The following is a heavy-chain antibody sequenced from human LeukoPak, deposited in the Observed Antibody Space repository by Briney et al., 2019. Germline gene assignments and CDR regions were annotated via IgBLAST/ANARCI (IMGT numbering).Heavy chain of an antibody. CDR1: GFTFTDYA. Sequence: ASVKVSCKASGFTFTDYAISWVRQAPGQGLEWMGWMNPNSGNTGYAQKFQGRVTMTRNTSISTAYMELSSLRSEDTAVYYCARAQGVIAASGGDPWGQGTLVTVSS. J-gene: IGHJ5*02. V-gene: IGHV1-8*02. CDR2: MNPNSGNT. CDR3: ARAQGVIAASGGDP. D-gene: IGHD6-6*01.